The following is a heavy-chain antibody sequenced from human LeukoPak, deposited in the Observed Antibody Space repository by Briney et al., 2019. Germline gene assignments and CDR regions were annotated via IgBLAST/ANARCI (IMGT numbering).Heavy chain of an antibody. CDR2: IWHDGSIK. V-gene: IGHV3-33*03. J-gene: IGHJ4*02. CDR1: GFTFSNYG. Sequence: GRSLRLSCAASGFTFSNYGMHWVRQTPGKGLDWVAVIWHDGSIKYYADSVRGRFTISRDNSMNTVYLQMNSLRAEDTAVYYCAKVRQSTAATGTGLDYWGQGTLVTVSS. D-gene: IGHD6-13*01. CDR3: AKVRQSTAATGTGLDY.